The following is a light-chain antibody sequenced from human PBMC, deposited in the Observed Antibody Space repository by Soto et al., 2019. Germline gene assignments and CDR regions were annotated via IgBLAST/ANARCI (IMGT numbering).Light chain of an antibody. V-gene: IGKV3-20*01. CDR2: GAS. Sequence: EIVLTQSPGTLSLSPGERATLSCRASQSVSSSYLAWYQQKPGQAPRLLIYGASSRATGIPDRFSGSGSGTDFTLTISRLEPEDFAVYYCQQYGSSLEGWTFGQGTKVEIK. CDR1: QSVSSSY. CDR3: QQYGSSLEGWT. J-gene: IGKJ1*01.